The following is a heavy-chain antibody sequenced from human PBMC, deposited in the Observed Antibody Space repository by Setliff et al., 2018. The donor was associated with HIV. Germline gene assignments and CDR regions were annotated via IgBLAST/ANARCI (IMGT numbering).Heavy chain of an antibody. V-gene: IGHV4-30-4*01. Sequence: PSETLSLTCTVSGGSISSGDYYWSWIRQSPGKGLEWIGHIYYSGRTYYNPSLKSRVTISVDTSRTQLSLKLSSVTAADTAVYYCARAQGSGIYWADYYYYGIDVWGQGTTVTVSS. D-gene: IGHD3-10*01. CDR2: IYYSGRT. CDR3: ARAQGSGIYWADYYYYGIDV. CDR1: GGSISSGDYY. J-gene: IGHJ6*02.